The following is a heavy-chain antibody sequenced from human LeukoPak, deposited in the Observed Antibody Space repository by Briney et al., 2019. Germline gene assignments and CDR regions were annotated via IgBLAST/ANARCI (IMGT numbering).Heavy chain of an antibody. D-gene: IGHD5-18*01. V-gene: IGHV3-9*01. CDR2: ISWNSGSI. CDR3: AKDYYPRGYSYGFAY. J-gene: IGHJ4*02. Sequence: GGSLRLSCAASGFTFDDYAMHWVRQAPGKGLEWVSGISWNSGSIGYADSVKGRFIISRDNAKNSLYLQMNSLRAEDTALYYCAKDYYPRGYSYGFAYWGQGTLVTVSS. CDR1: GFTFDDYA.